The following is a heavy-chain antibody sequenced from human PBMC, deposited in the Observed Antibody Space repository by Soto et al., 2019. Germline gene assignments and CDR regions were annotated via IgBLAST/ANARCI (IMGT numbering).Heavy chain of an antibody. Sequence: SETLSLTCAVCGDSSSGSQWWSWVRLPPGKGLEWIGEISHTGTTNYYPSLKSRFTMSVDKPKNQFSLNLTSVTAADTAVYYCARVISSRDDYFDYWGQGTVVTVSS. CDR2: ISHTGTT. D-gene: IGHD2-2*01. CDR1: GDSSSGSQW. J-gene: IGHJ4*02. V-gene: IGHV4-4*02. CDR3: ARVISSRDDYFDY.